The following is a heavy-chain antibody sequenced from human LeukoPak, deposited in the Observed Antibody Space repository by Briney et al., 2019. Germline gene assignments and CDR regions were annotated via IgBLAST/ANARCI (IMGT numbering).Heavy chain of an antibody. CDR3: ARPPAVVVAATYFDY. J-gene: IGHJ4*02. CDR2: IYPGDSDT. Sequence: GESLKISCKGSGYSFTSYWIGWVRQMPGKGLEWMGSIYPGDSDTRYSPSFQGQVTISADKSISTAYLQWSSLKASDTAMYYCARPPAVVVAATYFDYWGQGTLVTVSS. V-gene: IGHV5-51*01. CDR1: GYSFTSYW. D-gene: IGHD2-15*01.